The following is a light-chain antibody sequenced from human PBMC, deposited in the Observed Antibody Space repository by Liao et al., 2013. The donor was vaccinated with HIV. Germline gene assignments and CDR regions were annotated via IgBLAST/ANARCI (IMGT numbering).Light chain of an antibody. CDR1: KLGYKY. Sequence: SFELTQPPSVSVSPGQTASITCSGDKLGYKYVSWYQQKPGQAPVLVIYYDSDRPSGIPERFSASNSVNTATLTISRTQSMDEADYYCQAWDRSTAYVFGTGTKVTVL. CDR3: QAWDRSTAYV. J-gene: IGLJ1*01. CDR2: YDS. V-gene: IGLV3-1*01.